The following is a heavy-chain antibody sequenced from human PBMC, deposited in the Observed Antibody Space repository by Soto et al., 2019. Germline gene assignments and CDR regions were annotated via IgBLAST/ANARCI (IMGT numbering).Heavy chain of an antibody. Sequence: GGSLRLSCAASGFTVSSNYMSWVRQAPGKGLEWVSVIYSGGSTYYADSVKGRFTISRDNSKNTLYLQMNSLRAEDTAVYYCARDRIAVAGNSEYFQHWGQGTLVTVSS. CDR2: IYSGGST. CDR3: ARDRIAVAGNSEYFQH. CDR1: GFTVSSNY. D-gene: IGHD6-19*01. V-gene: IGHV3-66*01. J-gene: IGHJ1*01.